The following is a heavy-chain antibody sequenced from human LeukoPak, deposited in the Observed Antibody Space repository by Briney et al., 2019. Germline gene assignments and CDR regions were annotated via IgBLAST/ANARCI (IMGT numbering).Heavy chain of an antibody. D-gene: IGHD6-13*01. CDR2: ISWNSGSI. Sequence: GGSLRLSCAASGFTVSNNYMSWVRQAPGKGLEWVSGISWNSGSIGYADSVKGRFTISRDNAKNSLYLQMNSLRAEDTALYYCAKGPRYSSSWYGYWGQGTLVTVSS. CDR3: AKGPRYSSSWYGY. V-gene: IGHV3-9*01. CDR1: GFTVSNNY. J-gene: IGHJ4*02.